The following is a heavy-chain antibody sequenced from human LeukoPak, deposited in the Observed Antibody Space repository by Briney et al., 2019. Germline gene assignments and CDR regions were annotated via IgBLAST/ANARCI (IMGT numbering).Heavy chain of an antibody. CDR1: GYTSTGYY. CDR2: INPKSGGT. J-gene: IGHJ4*02. Sequence: ASVKVSCKASGYTSTGYYMHWVRQAPGQGLEWMGWINPKSGGTNYAQKFQGRVTMTRDTSISTAYMELSGLRSDDTAVYYCAREYSSSSGRLFDYWGPGTLVTVSS. D-gene: IGHD6-6*01. V-gene: IGHV1-2*02. CDR3: AREYSSSSGRLFDY.